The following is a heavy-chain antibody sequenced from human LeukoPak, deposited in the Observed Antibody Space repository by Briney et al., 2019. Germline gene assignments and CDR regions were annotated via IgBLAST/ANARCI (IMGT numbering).Heavy chain of an antibody. J-gene: IGHJ6*03. D-gene: IGHD6-13*01. CDR3: ARGSSSWYPYYYYYMDV. CDR2: INHSGST. V-gene: IGHV4-34*01. CDR1: GGSFSGYY. Sequence: SETLSLTCAVYGGSFSGYYWSWIRRPPGKGLEWIGEINHSGSTNYNPSLKSRVTISVDTSKNQFSLKLSSVTAADTAVYYCARGSSSWYPYYYYYMDVWGKGTTVTVSS.